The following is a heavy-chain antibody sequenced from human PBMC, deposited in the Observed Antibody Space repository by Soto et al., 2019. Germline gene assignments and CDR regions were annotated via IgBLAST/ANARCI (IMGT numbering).Heavy chain of an antibody. CDR1: GGSISSGDYY. Sequence: PSETLSLTCTVSGGSISSGDYYWSWIRQPPGKGLEWIGYIYYSGSTYHNPSLKSRVTISVDTSKNQFSLKLSSVTAADTAVYYCARDLVRGVIDYWGQGTLVTVSS. V-gene: IGHV4-30-4*01. D-gene: IGHD3-10*01. CDR3: ARDLVRGVIDY. J-gene: IGHJ4*02. CDR2: IYYSGST.